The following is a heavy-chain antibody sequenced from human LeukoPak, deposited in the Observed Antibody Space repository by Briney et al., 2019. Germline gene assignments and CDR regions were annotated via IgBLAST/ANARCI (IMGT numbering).Heavy chain of an antibody. CDR1: GYTFTGYY. V-gene: IGHV1-2*02. D-gene: IGHD3-10*01. J-gene: IGHJ4*02. CDR3: ARIGVALWFGEFND. CDR2: INPNSGGT. Sequence: GASVKVSCKASGYTFTGYYMHWVRQAPGQGLEWMGWINPNSGGTNYAQKFQGRVTMTRDTSISTAYMELSRLRSDDTAVYYCARIGVALWFGEFNDWGQGTLVTVSS.